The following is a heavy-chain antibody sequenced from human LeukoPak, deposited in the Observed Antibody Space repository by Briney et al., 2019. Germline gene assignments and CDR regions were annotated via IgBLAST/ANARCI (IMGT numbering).Heavy chain of an antibody. Sequence: PGGSLRLSCAASGFTFSSYGMHWVRQAPGKGLEWVAFIRYDGSNKYYADSVKGRFTISRDNSKNTLYLQMNSLRAEDTAVYYCAKIDDSSGYYTDYWGQGTLVTVSS. V-gene: IGHV3-30*02. CDR3: AKIDDSSGYYTDY. J-gene: IGHJ4*02. CDR2: IRYDGSNK. CDR1: GFTFSSYG. D-gene: IGHD3-22*01.